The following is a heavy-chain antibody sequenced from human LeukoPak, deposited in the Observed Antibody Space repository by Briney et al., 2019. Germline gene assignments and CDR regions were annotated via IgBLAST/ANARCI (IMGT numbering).Heavy chain of an antibody. J-gene: IGHJ4*02. CDR3: AKDRGNGYHYFDY. V-gene: IGHV3-23*01. CDR2: ISTSGESA. CDR1: GFTFSSYA. D-gene: IGHD3-22*01. Sequence: GGSLRLSCPVSGFTFSSYAMSWVRQAPGRGLEWVSVISTSGESAYYADSVKGRFTISRDNSKNTLYLQMISLRAEDTAVYYCAKDRGNGYHYFDYWGQGTLVTVSS.